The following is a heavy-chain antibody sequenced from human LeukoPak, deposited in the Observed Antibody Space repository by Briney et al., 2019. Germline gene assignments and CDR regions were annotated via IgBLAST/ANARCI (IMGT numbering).Heavy chain of an antibody. CDR3: ARHRSKWLQSSFDY. V-gene: IGHV4-30-4*07. CDR1: GGSISSGAYS. CDR2: VYYSGGT. Sequence: PSETLSLTCAVSGGSISSGAYSWSWIRQPPRKGLEWIGYVYYSGGTYYNPSLKSRVTISVDTSKNQFSLKLNSVTAADTAVYYCARHRSKWLQSSFDYWGQGTLVTVSS. J-gene: IGHJ4*02. D-gene: IGHD5-24*01.